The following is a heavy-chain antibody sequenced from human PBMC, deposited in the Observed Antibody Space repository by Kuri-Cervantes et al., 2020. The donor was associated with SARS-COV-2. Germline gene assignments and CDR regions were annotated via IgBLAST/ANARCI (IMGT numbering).Heavy chain of an antibody. CDR2: ISGSGGST. Sequence: GESLKISCAASGFTFSSYAMSWVRQAPGKGLEWVSAISGSGGSTYYADSAKGRFTISRDNAKNSLYLQMNSLRAEDTAVYYCARGMGRYSSSFDYWGQGTLVTVSS. V-gene: IGHV3-23*01. CDR1: GFTFSSYA. J-gene: IGHJ4*02. CDR3: ARGMGRYSSSFDY. D-gene: IGHD6-6*01.